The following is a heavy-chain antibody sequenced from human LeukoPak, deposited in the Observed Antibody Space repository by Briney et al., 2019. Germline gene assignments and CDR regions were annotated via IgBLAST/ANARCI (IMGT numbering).Heavy chain of an antibody. D-gene: IGHD6-6*01. Sequence: SETLSLTCTVSGGSVSTSDYYWGWIRQPPGKGLEWIGEINHSGSTNYNPSLKSRVTISVDTSKNQFSLKLSSVTAADTAVYYCARGVDSSSSNWFDPWGQGTLVTVSS. CDR3: ARGVDSSSSNWFDP. J-gene: IGHJ5*02. CDR2: INHSGST. V-gene: IGHV4-34*01. CDR1: GGSVSTSDYY.